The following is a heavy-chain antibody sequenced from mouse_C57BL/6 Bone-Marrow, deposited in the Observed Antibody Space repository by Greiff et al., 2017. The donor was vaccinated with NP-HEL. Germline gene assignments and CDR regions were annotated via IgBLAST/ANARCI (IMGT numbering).Heavy chain of an antibody. J-gene: IGHJ4*01. CDR3: TYGNYYYAMDY. V-gene: IGHV1-5*01. CDR1: GYTFTSYW. D-gene: IGHD2-1*01. Sequence: EVQLQQSGTVLARPGASVKMSCTTSGYTFTSYWMHWVKQRPGQGLEWIGAIYPGNSDTSYNQEFKGKAKRTAVTSASTAYMELSSLTNEDSAVYYCTYGNYYYAMDYWGQGTSVTVSS. CDR2: IYPGNSDT.